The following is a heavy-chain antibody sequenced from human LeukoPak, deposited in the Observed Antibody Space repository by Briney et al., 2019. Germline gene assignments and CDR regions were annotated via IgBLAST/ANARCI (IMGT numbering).Heavy chain of an antibody. CDR3: ARGEYDLLGDY. Sequence: ASVKVSCKTSGYTFSSHSMNWVRQAPGQGLEWLGWISPYNGNTKYAQKIQGRATMTTETSTSTAYLELRSLRSDDTAVYYCARGEYDLLGDYWGQGTLVTVSS. J-gene: IGHJ4*02. D-gene: IGHD3-10*01. V-gene: IGHV1-18*01. CDR1: GYTFSSHS. CDR2: ISPYNGNT.